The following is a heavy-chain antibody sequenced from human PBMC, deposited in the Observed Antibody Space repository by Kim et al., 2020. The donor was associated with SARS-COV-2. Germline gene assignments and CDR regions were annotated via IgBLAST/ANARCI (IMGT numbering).Heavy chain of an antibody. CDR2: ISYDGSNK. J-gene: IGHJ2*01. CDR1: GFTFSSYA. Sequence: GGSLRLSCAASGFTFSSYAMHWVRQAPGKGLEWVAVISYDGSNKYYADSVKGRFTISRDNSKNTLYLQMNSLRAEDTAVYYCARAIYYGDFNDWYFDLWGRGTLVTVSS. CDR3: ARAIYYGDFNDWYFDL. V-gene: IGHV3-30*04. D-gene: IGHD4-17*01.